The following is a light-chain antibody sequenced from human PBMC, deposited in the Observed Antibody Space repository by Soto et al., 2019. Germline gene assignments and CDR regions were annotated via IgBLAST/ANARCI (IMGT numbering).Light chain of an antibody. CDR3: SSYAGTVNVI. CDR2: EVT. CDR1: VSDVAAYDY. V-gene: IGLV2-8*01. J-gene: IGLJ2*01. Sequence: QSALTQPPSASGSLGQSVTISCTGTVSDVAAYDYVSWYQQHPGKAPRLMIFEVTKRPSGVPDRFSCSKSGITASLTVSGLQAEDAADYYCSSYAGTVNVIFGGGTKLTVL.